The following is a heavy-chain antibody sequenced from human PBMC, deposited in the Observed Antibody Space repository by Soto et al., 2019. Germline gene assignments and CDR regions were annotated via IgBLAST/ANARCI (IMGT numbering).Heavy chain of an antibody. D-gene: IGHD5-12*01. CDR3: ASSLRGYSGYGRGLGMDV. CDR1: GHPLTSYY. CDR2: IIPSGGST. J-gene: IGHJ6*02. Sequence: AASVKVSSKASGHPLTSYYMHQVPQAPGQGLERIGIIIPSGGSTSYAQKCQGRVTVTRDTSTSTVYMELRSLRFVASGVYYCASSLRGYSGYGRGLGMDVWGQGATVTVS. V-gene: IGHV1-46*01.